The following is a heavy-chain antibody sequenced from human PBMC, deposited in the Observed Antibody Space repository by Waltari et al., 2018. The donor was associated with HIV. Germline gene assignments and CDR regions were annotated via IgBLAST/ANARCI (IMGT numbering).Heavy chain of an antibody. CDR1: SGSITSGNYS. V-gene: IGHV4-61*02. Sequence: QVQLQESGPGLVKPSQTLSLTCTVSSGSITSGNYSWSWSRQPAGKGLEWIGRVYTRGSTNYTPSLKNRVTISIDTSRNQFSLRLSSVAAADTAVYYCARALDYYESGSFPLWFFDVWGRGTLVTVSS. D-gene: IGHD3-10*01. CDR3: ARALDYYESGSFPLWFFDV. CDR2: VYTRGST. J-gene: IGHJ2*01.